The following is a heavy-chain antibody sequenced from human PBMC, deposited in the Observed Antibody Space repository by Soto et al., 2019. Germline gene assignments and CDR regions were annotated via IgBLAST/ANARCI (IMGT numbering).Heavy chain of an antibody. Sequence: GGSLRLSCAAPGFTVSSNYMSWVRQAPGKGLEWVSVIYSGGSTYYADSVKGRFTISRDNSKNTLYLQMNSLRAEDTAVYYCARDRQYSSSSMWYYYGMDVWGQGTTVTVS. CDR3: ARDRQYSSSSMWYYYGMDV. J-gene: IGHJ6*02. V-gene: IGHV3-53*01. CDR2: IYSGGST. CDR1: GFTVSSNY. D-gene: IGHD6-6*01.